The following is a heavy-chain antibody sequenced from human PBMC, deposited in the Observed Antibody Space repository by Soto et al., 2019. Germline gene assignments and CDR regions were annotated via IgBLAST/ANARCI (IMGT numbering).Heavy chain of an antibody. V-gene: IGHV4-34*01. CDR2: INHSGST. CDR3: ARDYYDSSGYYYQRKYYFDY. D-gene: IGHD3-22*01. J-gene: IGHJ4*02. Sequence: SETLSLTCAFYGGSFSGYYWSWIRQPPGKGLEWIGEINHSGSTNYNPSLKSRVTISVDTSKNQFSLKLSSVTAADTAVYYCARDYYDSSGYYYQRKYYFDYWGQGTLVTVYS. CDR1: GGSFSGYY.